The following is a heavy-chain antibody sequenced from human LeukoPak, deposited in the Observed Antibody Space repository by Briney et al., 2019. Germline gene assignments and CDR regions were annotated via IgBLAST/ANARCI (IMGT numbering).Heavy chain of an antibody. D-gene: IGHD3-22*01. Sequence: PGGSLRLSCAASGFTFSSYGMHWVRQAPGKGLEWVAFIRYDGSNKYYADSVKGRFTISRDNSKNTLYLQMNSLRAEDTAVYYCAKDQDPLYYYDSSGPLGYYFDYWGQGTLVTVSS. CDR2: IRYDGSNK. CDR1: GFTFSSYG. V-gene: IGHV3-30*02. CDR3: AKDQDPLYYYDSSGPLGYYFDY. J-gene: IGHJ4*02.